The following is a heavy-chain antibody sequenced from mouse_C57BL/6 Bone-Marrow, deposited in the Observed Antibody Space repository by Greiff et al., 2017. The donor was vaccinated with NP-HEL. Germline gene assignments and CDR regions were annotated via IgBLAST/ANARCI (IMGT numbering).Heavy chain of an antibody. Sequence: ESGPGLVKPSQSLSLTCSVTGYSITSGYYWNWIRQFPGNKLEWIGYISYDGSNNYNPSLKNRISITRDTSKNLFFLKLNSVTTEDTATYYCAREEVYYDYDVGFAYWGQGTLVTVSA. J-gene: IGHJ3*01. CDR2: ISYDGSN. V-gene: IGHV3-6*01. CDR1: GYSITSGYY. CDR3: AREEVYYDYDVGFAY. D-gene: IGHD2-4*01.